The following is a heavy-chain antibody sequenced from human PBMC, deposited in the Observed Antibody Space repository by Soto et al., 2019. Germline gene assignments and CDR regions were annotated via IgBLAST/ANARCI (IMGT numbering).Heavy chain of an antibody. CDR3: ARSVDP. CDR1: GGSVSSGGFS. V-gene: IGHV4-30-2*05. Sequence: PSETLSLTCVVSGGSVSSGGFSWNWFRQPPGKVLEWIGYTYHSGSTYYNPSLKSRVTISVDTSKNQFSLKLSSVTAADTAVYYCARSVDPWGQGTLVTVSS. CDR2: TYHSGST. J-gene: IGHJ5*02.